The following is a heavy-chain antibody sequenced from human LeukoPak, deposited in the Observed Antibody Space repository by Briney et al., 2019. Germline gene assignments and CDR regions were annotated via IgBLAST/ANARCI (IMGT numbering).Heavy chain of an antibody. CDR2: IYYSGST. CDR3: AGHEDRNWYFDH. J-gene: IGHJ4*02. V-gene: IGHV4-39*01. Sequence: SETLSLTCTVSGGSISSSYYYWGWLRQPPGKGLEWIGTIYYSGSTYYNPSLKSRVTISVDTSKNQFSLKLSSVTAPDTAVYYCAGHEDRNWYFDHWGQGTLVTVSS. CDR1: GGSISSSYYY. D-gene: IGHD1-1*01.